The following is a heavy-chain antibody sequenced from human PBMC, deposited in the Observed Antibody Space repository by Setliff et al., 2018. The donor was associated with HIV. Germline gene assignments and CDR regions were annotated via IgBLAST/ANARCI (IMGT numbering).Heavy chain of an antibody. Sequence: SETLSLTCTVSGGSISSYCWNWIRQPPGKGLEWIGSIYHSGSAIYNPSLKSRVAISVDTSKNQFSLRLTSVTAADTAVYFCARLRITMIMMLNYFDYWGQGTLVTVSS. D-gene: IGHD3-22*01. CDR3: ARLRITMIMMLNYFDY. CDR1: GGSISSYC. J-gene: IGHJ4*02. V-gene: IGHV4-4*08. CDR2: IYHSGSA.